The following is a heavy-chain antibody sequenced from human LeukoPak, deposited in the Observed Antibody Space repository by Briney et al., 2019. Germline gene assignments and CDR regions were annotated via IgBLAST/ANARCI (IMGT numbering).Heavy chain of an antibody. D-gene: IGHD1-26*01. V-gene: IGHV3-30*18. CDR1: GFTFNKFG. Sequence: AGGSLRLSCAASGFTFNKFGMHWVRQAPGKGLEWVAVISYDGSKTYYADSVKGRFTISRDNSKSTLYLQMNSLRAEDTALYSCAKDHLSGSYAFDIWSQGTMVTVSS. CDR2: ISYDGSKT. CDR3: AKDHLSGSYAFDI. J-gene: IGHJ3*02.